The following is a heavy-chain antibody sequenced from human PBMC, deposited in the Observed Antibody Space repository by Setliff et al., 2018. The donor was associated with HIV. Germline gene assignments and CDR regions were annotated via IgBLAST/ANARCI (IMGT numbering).Heavy chain of an antibody. V-gene: IGHV4-39*01. CDR2: IYSSGST. CDR3: ATSAESGFDP. Sequence: PSETLSLTCTVSGGSTSTSGYYWGWIRQPPGKGREWIGSIYSSGSTYYNPSLKSRVTISVDTSKNQFSLKLKSVTAADTAVYYCATSAESGFDPWGQGTLVTVSS. CDR1: GGSTSTSGYY. J-gene: IGHJ5*02.